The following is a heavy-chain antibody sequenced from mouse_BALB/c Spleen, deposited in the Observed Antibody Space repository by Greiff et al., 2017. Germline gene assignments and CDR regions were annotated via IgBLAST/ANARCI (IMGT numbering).Heavy chain of an antibody. CDR3: ARDKGYRYDVAMDY. V-gene: IGHV5-4*02. CDR2: ISDGGSYT. D-gene: IGHD2-14*01. CDR1: GFTFSDYY. J-gene: IGHJ4*01. Sequence: EVQLVESGGGLVKPGGSLKLSCAASGFTFSDYYMYWVRQTPEKRLEWVATISDGGSYTYYPDSVKGRFTISRDNAKNNLYLQMSSLKSEDTAMYYCARDKGYRYDVAMDYWGQGTSVTVSS.